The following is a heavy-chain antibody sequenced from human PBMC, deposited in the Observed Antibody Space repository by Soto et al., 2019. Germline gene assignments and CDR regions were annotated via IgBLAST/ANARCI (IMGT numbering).Heavy chain of an antibody. Sequence: GGSLRLSCAASGFTFDDYSMHWVRQAPGKGLEWISLINWDGGSTYYADSVKGRFTISRDSSKNTVYLQMNSLKVEDTAVYYCARDGITGATFSHSTLFGEDWGQGTLVTVSS. V-gene: IGHV3-43*01. CDR2: INWDGGST. CDR1: GFTFDDYS. J-gene: IGHJ4*02. CDR3: ARDGITGATFSHSTLFGED. D-gene: IGHD1-20*01.